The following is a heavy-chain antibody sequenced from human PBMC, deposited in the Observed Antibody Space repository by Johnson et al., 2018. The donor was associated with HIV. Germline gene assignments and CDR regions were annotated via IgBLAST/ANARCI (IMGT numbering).Heavy chain of an antibody. V-gene: IGHV3-20*04. Sequence: VQLVESGGGLVQPGGSLRLSCAASGFTFSNYMSWVRQAPGKGLEWVSGINWNGGSTGYADSVKGRFTISRDNAKNALYLQMNSLRAEDTALYYCAREGGYCSGGSCVNAFDIWGQGTMVTVSS. CDR1: GFTFSNY. D-gene: IGHD2-15*01. J-gene: IGHJ3*02. CDR2: INWNGGST. CDR3: AREGGYCSGGSCVNAFDI.